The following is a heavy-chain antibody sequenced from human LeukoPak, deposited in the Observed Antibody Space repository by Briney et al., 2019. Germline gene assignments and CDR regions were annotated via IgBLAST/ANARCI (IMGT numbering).Heavy chain of an antibody. V-gene: IGHV4-4*07. CDR3: ARESVEIGTRWFDP. CDR2: IYTDGGTT. D-gene: IGHD6-13*01. Sequence: SETLSLTCTVSGGSISTYYWAWIRQPAGKGLEWIGRIYTDGGTTIYNPSLTSRATISVDTSKNHFSLRLSSVTAADTAMYYCARESVEIGTRWFDPWGQGTLVTVSS. CDR1: GGSISTYY. J-gene: IGHJ5*01.